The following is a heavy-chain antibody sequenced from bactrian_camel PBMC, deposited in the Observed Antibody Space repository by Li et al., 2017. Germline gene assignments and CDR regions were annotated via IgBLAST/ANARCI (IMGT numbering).Heavy chain of an antibody. J-gene: IGHJ6*01. V-gene: IGHV3S40*01. D-gene: IGHD2*01. CDR1: GYPGRMYC. CDR3: AARGPYCYTKLSVRDFTY. CDR2: VYTSDGHT. Sequence: VQLVESGGGSVQAGGSLRLSCAASGYPGRMYCMGWFRQAPGKEREGVAAVYTSDGHTYYADSVTGRFTISLNNAKNTGFLQMTNLKQEDTAMYYCAARGPYCYTKLSVRDFTYWGQGTQVTVS.